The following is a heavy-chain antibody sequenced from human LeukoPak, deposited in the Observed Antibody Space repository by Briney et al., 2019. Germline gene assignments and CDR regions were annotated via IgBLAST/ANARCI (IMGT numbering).Heavy chain of an antibody. D-gene: IGHD3-3*01. CDR3: GRETDFGVVTN. CDR2: INSDGSST. J-gene: IGHJ4*02. Sequence: PGGSLRLSCAASGFTFSSYWMHWVRQAPGKGLVWVSRINSDGSSTSYADSVKGRFTISRDNAKNTLYLQMNGLRAEDTAVYYCGRETDFGVVTNWGQGTLVTVSS. V-gene: IGHV3-74*01. CDR1: GFTFSSYW.